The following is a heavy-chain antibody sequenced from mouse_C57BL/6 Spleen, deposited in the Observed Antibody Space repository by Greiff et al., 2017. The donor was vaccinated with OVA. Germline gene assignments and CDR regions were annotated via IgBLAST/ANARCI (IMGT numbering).Heavy chain of an antibody. CDR3: ARGDSSGYSPWFAY. Sequence: QVQLQQSGPELVKPGASVKISCKASGYAFSSSWMNWVKQRPGKGLEWIGRIYPGDGDTNYNGKFKGKATLTADKSSSTAYMQLSSLTSEDSAVYFCARGDSSGYSPWFAYWGQGTLVTVSA. V-gene: IGHV1-82*01. J-gene: IGHJ3*01. D-gene: IGHD3-2*02. CDR2: IYPGDGDT. CDR1: GYAFSSSW.